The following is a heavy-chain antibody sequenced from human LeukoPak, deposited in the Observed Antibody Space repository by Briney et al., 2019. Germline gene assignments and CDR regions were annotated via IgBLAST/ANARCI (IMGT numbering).Heavy chain of an antibody. V-gene: IGHV3-33*01. CDR3: ARASGECSSTSCTPRNH. D-gene: IGHD2-2*01. CDR2: IWYDGSNK. J-gene: IGHJ5*02. Sequence: RSLRLSCAASGFTFSSYGMHWVRQAPGKGLEWVAVIWYDGSNKYYADSVKGRFTISRDNSKNTLYLQMNSLRAEDTAVYYCARASGECSSTSCTPRNHWGQGTLVTVSS. CDR1: GFTFSSYG.